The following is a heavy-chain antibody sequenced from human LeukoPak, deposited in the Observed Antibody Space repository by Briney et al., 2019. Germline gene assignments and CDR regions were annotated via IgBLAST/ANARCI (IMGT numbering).Heavy chain of an antibody. CDR1: GFTFSNYA. J-gene: IGHJ4*02. V-gene: IGHV3-23*01. Sequence: GSLRVSCAASGFTFSNYAMSWVRQAPGKGLEWVSGISGSGGSTYYADSVGRFSISRDNSKNTLYLQMTSLRAEDTAVYYCGKEGRGMGAATIDYWGQGNLVSVSS. CDR2: ISGSGGST. CDR3: GKEGRGMGAATIDY. D-gene: IGHD1-26*01.